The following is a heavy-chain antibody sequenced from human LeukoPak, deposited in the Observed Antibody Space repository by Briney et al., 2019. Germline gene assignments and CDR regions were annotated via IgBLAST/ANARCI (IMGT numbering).Heavy chain of an antibody. Sequence: GGSLRLSCAASGFTFDDYAMHWVRQAPGKGLEWVSGITWNSGSIGYADSVKGRFTISRDNAKNSLYLQMNSLRAEDTAVYYCARDGMITAYAFDIWGQGTMVTVSS. V-gene: IGHV3-9*01. CDR3: ARDGMITAYAFDI. D-gene: IGHD3-16*01. CDR2: ITWNSGSI. CDR1: GFTFDDYA. J-gene: IGHJ3*02.